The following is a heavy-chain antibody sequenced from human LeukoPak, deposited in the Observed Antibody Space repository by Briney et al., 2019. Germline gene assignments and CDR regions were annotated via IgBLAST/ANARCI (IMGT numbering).Heavy chain of an antibody. D-gene: IGHD5-12*01. J-gene: IGHJ6*03. CDR1: GYTFTSYY. Sequence: ASVKVSCKASGYTFTSYYMHWVRQAPGQGLEWMGWINPNSGGTNYAQKFQGRVTMTRDTSISTAYMELSRLRSDDTAVYYCALGYSGYDYYYYYMDVWGKGTTVTVSS. V-gene: IGHV1-2*02. CDR2: INPNSGGT. CDR3: ALGYSGYDYYYYYMDV.